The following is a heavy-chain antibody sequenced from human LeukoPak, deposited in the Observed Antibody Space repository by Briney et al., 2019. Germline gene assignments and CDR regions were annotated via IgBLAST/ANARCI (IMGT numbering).Heavy chain of an antibody. V-gene: IGHV3-23*01. CDR1: GFTFSNYA. D-gene: IGHD1-7*01. Sequence: AGGSLRLSCVVSGFTFSNYAMTWVRQAPGKGLERVSSIGGSGGDTHYADSVKGRFTISRDNFKNTLYLQMNSLRAEGTALYYCADWNYVHYWGQGTLVTVSS. J-gene: IGHJ4*02. CDR2: IGGSGGDT. CDR3: ADWNYVHY.